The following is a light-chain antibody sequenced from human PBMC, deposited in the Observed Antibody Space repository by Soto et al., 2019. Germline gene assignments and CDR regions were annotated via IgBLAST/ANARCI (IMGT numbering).Light chain of an antibody. CDR3: QQYGISPRT. V-gene: IGKV3-20*01. CDR1: QSISSSY. Sequence: EIVLTQSPGTLSLSPGERATLSCRASQSISSSYLAWYQQKPGQAPRLLIYGASSRATGIPERFSGSGSGTDFTLTISRLEPEDFAVYYCQQYGISPRTFGQGTKVEIK. J-gene: IGKJ1*01. CDR2: GAS.